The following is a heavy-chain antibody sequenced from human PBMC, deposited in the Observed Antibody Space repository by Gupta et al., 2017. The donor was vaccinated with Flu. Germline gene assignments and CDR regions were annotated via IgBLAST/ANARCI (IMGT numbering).Heavy chain of an antibody. CDR2: LTWNSGDI. J-gene: IGHJ4*02. V-gene: IGHV3-9*02. CDR1: GFTSQNYA. Sequence: EGQLVESGGGLVQPGRALRLSCAASGFTSQNYAMHWVRQSPGKGLGWVSGLTWNSGDIGYADSVKGRFTISRDNAKNSLYLQINSLRPEDTALYYCVKGLGLVGFDYWGQGTPVTVSS. CDR3: VKGLGLVGFDY. D-gene: IGHD4-17*01.